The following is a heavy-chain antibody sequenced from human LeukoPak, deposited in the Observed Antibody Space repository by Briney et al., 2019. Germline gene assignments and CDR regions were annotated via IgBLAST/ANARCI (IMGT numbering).Heavy chain of an antibody. CDR1: VFPFSNFC. D-gene: IGHD2-2*01. CDR2: INPDGSGK. J-gene: IGHJ4*02. CDR3: SSQPAVLDLDL. V-gene: IGHV3-7*01. Sequence: TGGSLRLSCAASVFPFSNFCMTSVRQAPGKGLEWVAHINPDGSGKHYAASEKARIPISRENARTSVYLKITSLRPGDTGLFTFSSQPAVLDLDLWGQGILVTVSS.